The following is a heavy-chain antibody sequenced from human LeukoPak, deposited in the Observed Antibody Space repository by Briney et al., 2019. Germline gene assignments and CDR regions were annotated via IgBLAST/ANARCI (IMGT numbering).Heavy chain of an antibody. J-gene: IGHJ4*02. V-gene: IGHV3-21*04. CDR2: IASTSSYI. CDR3: AKEWSERGTPLHDF. D-gene: IGHD2-15*01. CDR1: GFTFSSYT. Sequence: GGSLRLSCAASGFTFSSYTMNWVRQAPGKGLEWVSSIASTSSYIYYADSVKGRFTISRDNAKNSLYLQMNSLRAEDTAIYYCAKEWSERGTPLHDFWGQGALVTVSS.